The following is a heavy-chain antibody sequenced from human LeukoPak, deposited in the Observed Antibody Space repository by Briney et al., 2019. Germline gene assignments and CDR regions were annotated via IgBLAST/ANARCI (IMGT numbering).Heavy chain of an antibody. Sequence: PSETLSLTCTVSGGSISSSSYYWGWVRQPPGKGLEWIGSIYYSGSTYYNPSLKSRVTISVDTSKNQFSLKLSSVTAADTAVYYCARHARWIQLWLQAFDIWGQGTMVTVSS. J-gene: IGHJ3*02. V-gene: IGHV4-39*01. CDR3: ARHARWIQLWLQAFDI. CDR2: IYYSGST. CDR1: GGSISSSSYY. D-gene: IGHD5-18*01.